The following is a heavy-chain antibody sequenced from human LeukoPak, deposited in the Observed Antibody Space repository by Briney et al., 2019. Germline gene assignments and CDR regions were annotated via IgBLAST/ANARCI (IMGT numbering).Heavy chain of an antibody. CDR2: ISGSGGST. Sequence: PGGSLRLSCAASGFTFSSYAMSWVRQAPGKGLEWVSAISGSGGSTYYADSVKGRFTISRDNSKNTLYLQLNSLRAEDTAVYYCARGRSGYDGRPDSWGQGTLVTVSS. J-gene: IGHJ4*02. V-gene: IGHV3-23*01. CDR3: ARGRSGYDGRPDS. D-gene: IGHD5-12*01. CDR1: GFTFSSYA.